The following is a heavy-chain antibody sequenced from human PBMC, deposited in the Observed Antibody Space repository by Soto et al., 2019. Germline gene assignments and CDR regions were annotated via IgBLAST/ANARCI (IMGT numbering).Heavy chain of an antibody. V-gene: IGHV4-39*01. CDR2: IYYSGST. CDR1: GGSTSSSSYY. CDR3: ARHSSGLYSDLAY. J-gene: IGHJ4*02. Sequence: QLQLQESGPGLVKPSETLSLTCTVSGGSTSSSSYYWGWIRQPPGKGLAWIGSIYYSGSTSYNPSLKSRVTRPVTTSRHHFSLKVSSVTAADTAVYYCARHSSGLYSDLAYSGQGTLVTVSS. D-gene: IGHD6-19*01.